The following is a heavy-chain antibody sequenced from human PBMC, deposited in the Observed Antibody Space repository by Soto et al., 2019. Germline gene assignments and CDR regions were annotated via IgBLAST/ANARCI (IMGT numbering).Heavy chain of an antibody. Sequence: QVQLVESGGGVVQPGRSLRLSCAASGFTFSSYGMHWVRQAPGKGLEWVAVIWYDGSNKYYTDSVKGRFTISRDNSKNALYLQMNSLRAEDTAVYYCARETGITIFGVVIPPYGMDVWGQGSTATVSS. CDR1: GFTFSSYG. CDR2: IWYDGSNK. CDR3: ARETGITIFGVVIPPYGMDV. D-gene: IGHD3-3*01. V-gene: IGHV3-33*01. J-gene: IGHJ6*02.